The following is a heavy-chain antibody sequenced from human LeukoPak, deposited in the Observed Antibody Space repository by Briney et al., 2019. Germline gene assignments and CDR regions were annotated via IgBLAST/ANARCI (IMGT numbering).Heavy chain of an antibody. CDR3: ASGVVVVAATTDY. CDR2: INSDGSST. J-gene: IGHJ4*02. CDR1: GFTFSSYW. Sequence: GGSLRLSCAASGFTFSSYWMHWVRQAPGKGLVWVSRINSDGSSTSYADSVKGRFTISRDNAKNTLYLQMNSLRAEDTAVYYCASGVVVVAATTDYWGRGTLVTVSS. V-gene: IGHV3-74*01. D-gene: IGHD2-15*01.